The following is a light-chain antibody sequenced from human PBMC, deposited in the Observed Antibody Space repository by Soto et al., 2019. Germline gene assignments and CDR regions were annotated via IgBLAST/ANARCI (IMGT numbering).Light chain of an antibody. Sequence: IKMTQSLSTLSASVEDRVTITCRASQSISSWLAWYQQKPGKAPKLLIYKASSLESGVPSRFSGSGSGTEFTLTISSLQPDDFATYYCQQYNSYSTFGQGTKVDI. CDR2: KAS. V-gene: IGKV1-5*03. CDR3: QQYNSYST. J-gene: IGKJ1*01. CDR1: QSISSW.